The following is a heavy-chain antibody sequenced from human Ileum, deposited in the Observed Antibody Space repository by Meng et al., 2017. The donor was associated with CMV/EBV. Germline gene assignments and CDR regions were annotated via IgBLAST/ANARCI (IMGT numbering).Heavy chain of an antibody. Sequence: GESLKISCAASGIIFNTHGIHWLRQAPGKGLEWVAFMGPDGGDKYNGKIMKGRFIVSRDTSTSTVFLQLNSLRLEDTTVYYCVGHQGGPREGVRLVWGQGTLVTVSS. CDR2: MGPDGGDK. D-gene: IGHD3-10*01. J-gene: IGHJ4*02. CDR1: GIIFNTHG. V-gene: IGHV3-30*02. CDR3: VGHQGGPREGVRLV.